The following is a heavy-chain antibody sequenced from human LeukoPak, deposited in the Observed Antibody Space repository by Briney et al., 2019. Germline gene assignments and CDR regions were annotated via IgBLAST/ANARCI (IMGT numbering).Heavy chain of an antibody. CDR2: IIPIFGTA. V-gene: IGHV1-69*06. J-gene: IGHJ3*02. D-gene: IGHD5-18*01. CDR1: GGTFSSYA. CDR3: ASTILVDTAMVKGFGGAFDI. Sequence: ASVKVSCKASGGTFSSYAISWVRQAPGQGLEWMGRIIPIFGTANYAQKFQGRVTITADKSTSTAYMELSSLRSEDTAVYYCASTILVDTAMVKGFGGAFDIWGQGTMVTVSS.